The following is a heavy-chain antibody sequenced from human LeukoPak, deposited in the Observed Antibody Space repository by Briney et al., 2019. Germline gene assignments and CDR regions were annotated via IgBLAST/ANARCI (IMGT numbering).Heavy chain of an antibody. CDR2: INPNSGGT. CDR1: GYTFTGYY. V-gene: IGHV1-2*02. Sequence: ASVKVSCKASGYTFTGYYMHWGRQAPGQGLEWMGWINPNSGGTNYAQKLQGRVTMTRDTSISTAYMELSRLRSDDTAVYFCARVGSGSGSYHAFDIWGQGTMVIVSS. D-gene: IGHD1-26*01. CDR3: ARVGSGSGSYHAFDI. J-gene: IGHJ3*02.